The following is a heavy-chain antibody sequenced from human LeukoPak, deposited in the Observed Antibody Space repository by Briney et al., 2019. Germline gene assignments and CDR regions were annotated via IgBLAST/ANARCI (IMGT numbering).Heavy chain of an antibody. D-gene: IGHD3-9*01. J-gene: IGHJ3*02. Sequence: SETLSLTCTVSGGSISSYYWSWIRQPPGKGLKWIGYIYYSGSTNYNPSLKSRVTISVDTSKNQFSLKLSSVTAADTAVYYCARVRNGYDILTGYYNVIWAFDIWGQGTMVTVSS. V-gene: IGHV4-59*01. CDR3: ARVRNGYDILTGYYNVIWAFDI. CDR1: GGSISSYY. CDR2: IYYSGST.